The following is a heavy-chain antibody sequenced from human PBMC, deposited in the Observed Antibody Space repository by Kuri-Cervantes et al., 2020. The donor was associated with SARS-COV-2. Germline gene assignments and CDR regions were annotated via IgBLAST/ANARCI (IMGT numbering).Heavy chain of an antibody. CDR1: GGSISSSSYY. J-gene: IGHJ3*02. CDR2: IYYSGST. Sequence: GSLRLSCTVSGGSISSSSYYWGWIRQPPGKGLEWIGSIYYSGSTYYNPSLKSRVTISVDTSKNQFSLKLSSVTAADTAVYYCARLLRQKYCSGGSCYGWIWGRGTMVTVSS. CDR3: ARLLRQKYCSGGSCYGWI. D-gene: IGHD2-15*01. V-gene: IGHV4-39*01.